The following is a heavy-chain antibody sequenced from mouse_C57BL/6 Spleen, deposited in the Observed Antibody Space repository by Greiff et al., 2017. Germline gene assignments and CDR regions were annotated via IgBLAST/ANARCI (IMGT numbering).Heavy chain of an antibody. Sequence: VQLQESGAELVKPGASVKISCKASGYAFSSYWMNWVKQRPGKGLEWIGQIYPGDGDTNYNGKFKGKATLTADKSSSTAYMQLSSLTSEDSAVYFCARDGYYGGAMDYWGQGTSVTVSS. V-gene: IGHV1-80*01. J-gene: IGHJ4*01. CDR3: ARDGYYGGAMDY. CDR1: GYAFSSYW. D-gene: IGHD2-3*01. CDR2: IYPGDGDT.